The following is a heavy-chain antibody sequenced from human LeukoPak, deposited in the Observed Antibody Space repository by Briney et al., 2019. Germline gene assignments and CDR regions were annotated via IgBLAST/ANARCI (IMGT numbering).Heavy chain of an antibody. V-gene: IGHV1-46*01. Sequence: ASVKVSCKASGYTFTSYYMHWVRQAPGQGLEWMGIINPSGGSKSYAQKFQGRVTMTRDMYTSTVYMELSSLRSEDTAVYYCARMDTGMVIGGWFDPWGQGTLVTVSS. CDR2: INPSGGSK. J-gene: IGHJ5*02. D-gene: IGHD5-18*01. CDR3: ARMDTGMVIGGWFDP. CDR1: GYTFTSYY.